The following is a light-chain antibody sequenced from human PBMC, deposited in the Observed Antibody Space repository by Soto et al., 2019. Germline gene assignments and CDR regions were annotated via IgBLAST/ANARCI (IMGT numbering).Light chain of an antibody. CDR2: GAS. V-gene: IGKV3-20*01. CDR1: QSVTSNY. CDR3: QLSGSWT. J-gene: IGKJ1*01. Sequence: ETVLTQSPGTLSLSPGERATLSCRASQSVTSNYFACYQHKPGHAPRLLVFGASIRAAGIPDRFSGSGSGTDFTLTISRLEPEDSAVYYCQLSGSWTFGQGTKVEVK.